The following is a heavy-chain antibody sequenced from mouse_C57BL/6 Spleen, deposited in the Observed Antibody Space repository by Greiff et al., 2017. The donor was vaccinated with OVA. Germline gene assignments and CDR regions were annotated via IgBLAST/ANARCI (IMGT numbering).Heavy chain of an antibody. J-gene: IGHJ1*03. V-gene: IGHV14-2*01. CDR3: APITTVVARYFDV. Sequence: EVQLQESGAELVKPGASVKLSCTASGFNIKDYYMHWVKQRTEQGLAWIGRIDPEDGETKYAPKFQGKATITADTSPNTAYLQLSSLTSEDTAVYYCAPITTVVARYFDVWGTGTTVTVSS. CDR2: IDPEDGET. CDR1: GFNIKDYY. D-gene: IGHD1-1*01.